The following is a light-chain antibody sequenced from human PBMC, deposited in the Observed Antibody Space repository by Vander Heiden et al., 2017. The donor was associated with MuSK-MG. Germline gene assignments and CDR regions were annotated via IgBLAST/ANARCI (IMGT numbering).Light chain of an antibody. Sequence: QTVVTQEPSFSVSPGGTVTLTRGLSLGSGPTIYYHLLFQQTPGQAPRTLIYSTSTRSSGVPDRFSGSILGNKAALTITGAQADDESDYYCVLYMGSGIWMFGGGTKLTVL. CDR3: VLYMGSGIWM. CDR2: STS. J-gene: IGLJ3*02. V-gene: IGLV8-61*01. CDR1: LGSGPTIYY.